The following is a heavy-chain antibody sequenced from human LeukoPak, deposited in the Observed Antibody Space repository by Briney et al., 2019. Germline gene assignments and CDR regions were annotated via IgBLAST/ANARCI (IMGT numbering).Heavy chain of an antibody. CDR2: INPSGGST. Sequence: ASVKVSCKASGYTFTGYYMHWVRQAPGQGLEWMGIINPSGGSTSYAQKFQGRVTMTRDTSTSTVYMELSSLRSEDTAIYYCARGQVQLERRTASNWFDPWGQGTLVTVSS. V-gene: IGHV1-46*01. CDR3: ARGQVQLERRTASNWFDP. D-gene: IGHD1-1*01. CDR1: GYTFTGYY. J-gene: IGHJ5*02.